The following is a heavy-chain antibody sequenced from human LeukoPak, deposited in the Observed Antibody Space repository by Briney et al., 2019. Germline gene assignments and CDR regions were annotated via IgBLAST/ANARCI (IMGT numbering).Heavy chain of an antibody. V-gene: IGHV3-11*03. CDR3: ARNLNYRSRDEKVDYFDY. CDR1: GFTFSDYY. Sequence: GGSLRLSCAASGFTFSDYYMSWIRQAPGKGLEWVSYISSSSSYTNYADSVKSRFTIPRDNAKNSLYLQMNSLRAEDTAVYYCARNLNYRSRDEKVDYFDYWGQGTLVTVSS. CDR2: ISSSSSYT. D-gene: IGHD5-24*01. J-gene: IGHJ4*02.